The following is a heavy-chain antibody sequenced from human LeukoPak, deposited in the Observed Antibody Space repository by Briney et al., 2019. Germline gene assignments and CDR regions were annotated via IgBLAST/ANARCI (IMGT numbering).Heavy chain of an antibody. D-gene: IGHD3-10*01. V-gene: IGHV4-31*03. CDR1: GGSISNTEYY. J-gene: IGHJ4*02. CDR2: IFYSGDT. Sequence: KASETLSLTCTVSGGSISNTEYYWSWIRQHPGEGLEWIGYIFYSGDTYYDPSLRSRLSISIDTSKNQFSLRLTSVTAADTALYYCARLSKRLWFFDYWGRGTLVTVSS. CDR3: ARLSKRLWFFDY.